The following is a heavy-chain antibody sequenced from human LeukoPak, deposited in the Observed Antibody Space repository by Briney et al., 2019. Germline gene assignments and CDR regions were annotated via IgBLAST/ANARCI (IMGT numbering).Heavy chain of an antibody. CDR3: ARHPLVVVPAAKENWFDP. Sequence: SETLSLTCTVSGGSISSSSYYWGWIRQPPGKGLEWIGSSYYRGSTNYNPSLKSRVTISVDTSKNQFSLKLSSVTAADTAVYYCARHPLVVVPAAKENWFDPWGQGTLVTVSS. CDR2: SYYRGST. CDR1: GGSISSSSYY. J-gene: IGHJ5*02. D-gene: IGHD2-2*01. V-gene: IGHV4-39*01.